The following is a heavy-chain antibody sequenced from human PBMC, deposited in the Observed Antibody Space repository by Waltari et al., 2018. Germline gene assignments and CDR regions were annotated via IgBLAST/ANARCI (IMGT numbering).Heavy chain of an antibody. V-gene: IGHV4-38-2*01. CDR2: IYHSGST. D-gene: IGHD2-2*01. CDR1: GYSISSGYY. CDR3: ARHGVVVVPAAIWFDP. Sequence: QVQLQESGPGLVKPSETLSLTCAVSGYSISSGYYWGWIRQLPGKGLEWIGSIYHSGSTYSSPSLKSRVTISVDTSRNQFSLKLSSVTAADTAVYYCARHGVVVVPAAIWFDPWGQGTLVTVSS. J-gene: IGHJ5*02.